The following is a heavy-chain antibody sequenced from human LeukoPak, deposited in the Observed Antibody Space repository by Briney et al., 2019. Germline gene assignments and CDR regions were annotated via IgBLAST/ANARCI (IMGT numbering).Heavy chain of an antibody. D-gene: IGHD3-9*01. V-gene: IGHV3-11*04. CDR2: ISSTGGTI. CDR3: AKASYYDILTGETQYYFDY. CDR1: GFTFSDYY. J-gene: IGHJ4*02. Sequence: GGSLRLSCAASGFTFSDYYMYWIRQAPGKGLEWVSYISSTGGTIYFADSVKGRFTISRDNSKNTLYLQMNSLRAEDTAVYYCAKASYYDILTGETQYYFDYWGQGTLVTVSS.